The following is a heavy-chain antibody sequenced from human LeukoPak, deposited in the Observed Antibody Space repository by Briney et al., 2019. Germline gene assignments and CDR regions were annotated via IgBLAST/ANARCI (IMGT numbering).Heavy chain of an antibody. CDR3: ARSEKYYYDSSGYYGYYFDY. D-gene: IGHD3-22*01. J-gene: IGHJ4*02. Sequence: ASVKVSCKASGGTFSSYAISWVRQAPGQGLGWMGGIIPIFGTANYAQKFQGRVTITTDESTSTAYMELSSLRSEDTAVYYCARSEKYYYDSSGYYGYYFDYWGQGTLVTVSS. V-gene: IGHV1-69*05. CDR2: IIPIFGTA. CDR1: GGTFSSYA.